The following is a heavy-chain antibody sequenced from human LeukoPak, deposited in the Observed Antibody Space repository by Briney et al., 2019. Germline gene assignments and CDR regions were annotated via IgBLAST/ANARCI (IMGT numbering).Heavy chain of an antibody. CDR2: IRSDGSNK. V-gene: IGHV3-30*02. D-gene: IGHD4-17*01. Sequence: GGSLRLSCAASGFTFSRYGMHWVRQAPGKVLEHVAYIRSDGSNKLHADSVKGRFTISRDNPENTVFLQMNSLRAEDTAVYFCAKDAIGASDYWGQGTLVTVSS. J-gene: IGHJ4*02. CDR1: GFTFSRYG. CDR3: AKDAIGASDY.